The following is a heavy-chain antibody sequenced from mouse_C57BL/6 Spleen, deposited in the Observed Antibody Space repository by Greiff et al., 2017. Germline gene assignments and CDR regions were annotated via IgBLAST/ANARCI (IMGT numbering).Heavy chain of an antibody. CDR2: ISDGGSYT. CDR1: GFTFSSYA. J-gene: IGHJ2*01. CDR3: AREGYYGSSHYFDY. V-gene: IGHV5-4*01. D-gene: IGHD1-1*01. Sequence: EVHLVESGGGLVKPGGSLKLSCAASGFTFSSYAMSWVRQTPEKRLEWVATISDGGSYTYYPDNVKGRFTISRDNAKNNLYLQMSHLKSEDTAMYYCAREGYYGSSHYFDYWGQGTTLTVSS.